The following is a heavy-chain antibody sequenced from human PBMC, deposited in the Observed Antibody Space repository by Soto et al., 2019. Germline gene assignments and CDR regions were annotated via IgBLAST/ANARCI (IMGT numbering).Heavy chain of an antibody. J-gene: IGHJ3*02. V-gene: IGHV3-30*18. CDR1: GFTFSSYG. D-gene: IGHD6-6*01. Sequence: QVQLVESGGGVVQPGRSLRLSCAASGFTFSSYGMHWVRQAPGKGLEWVAVISYDGSNKYYADSVKGRFTISRDNSKNTLYLQMNSLGAEDTAVYYCAKDFSSSFAFDIWGQGTMVTVSS. CDR3: AKDFSSSFAFDI. CDR2: ISYDGSNK.